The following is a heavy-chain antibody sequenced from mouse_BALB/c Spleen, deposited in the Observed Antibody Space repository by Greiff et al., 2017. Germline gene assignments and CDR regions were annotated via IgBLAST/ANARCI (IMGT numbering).Heavy chain of an antibody. Sequence: EVKLVESGPGLVKPSQSLSLTCTVTGYSITSDYAWNWIRQFPGNILEWMGYISYSGSTSYNPSLTSRISITRDTSKNQFFLQLNSVTTEDTATYYCARAWTTGGTWFAYWGQGTLVTVSA. CDR1: GYSITSDYA. J-gene: IGHJ3*01. D-gene: IGHD1-1*01. V-gene: IGHV3-2*02. CDR2: ISYSGST. CDR3: ARAWTTGGTWFAY.